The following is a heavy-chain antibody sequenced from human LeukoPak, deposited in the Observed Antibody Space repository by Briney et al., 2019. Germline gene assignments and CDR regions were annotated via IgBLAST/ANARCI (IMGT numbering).Heavy chain of an antibody. J-gene: IGHJ5*02. D-gene: IGHD1-26*01. Sequence: GGSLRLSCVASGFTFSSYAMSWVRRAPGKGLEWVSGVSDSGGSTYYADSVQGRFTISRDNSKNTLYLQMNSLRAEDTATYFCAQNQWEFPAWGQGTLVTVSS. CDR2: VSDSGGST. V-gene: IGHV3-23*01. CDR1: GFTFSSYA. CDR3: AQNQWEFPA.